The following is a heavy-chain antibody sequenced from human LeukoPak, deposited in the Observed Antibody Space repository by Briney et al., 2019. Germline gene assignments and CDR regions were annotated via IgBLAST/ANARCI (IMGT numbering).Heavy chain of an antibody. CDR2: ISWDGGTT. V-gene: IGHV3-43D*03. D-gene: IGHD3-10*01. CDR3: AKDPGSGSYYYYYMDV. J-gene: IGHJ6*03. CDR1: GFTFYDYA. Sequence: GGSLRLSCLASGFTFYDYAMHWVRQAPGKGLEWVSLISWDGGTTYYADSVKGRFTISRDNSKNSLYLRMNSLGAEDTALYYCAKDPGSGSYYYYYMDVRGKGTTVTVSS.